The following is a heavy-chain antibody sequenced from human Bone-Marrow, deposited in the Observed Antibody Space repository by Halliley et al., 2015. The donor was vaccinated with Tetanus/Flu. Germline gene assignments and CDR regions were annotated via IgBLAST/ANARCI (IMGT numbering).Heavy chain of an antibody. CDR3: AKQYRVFIWGWFGP. CDR1: GFTFSSYA. V-gene: IGHV3-23*01. Sequence: SLRLSCATSGFTFSSYAVTWVRQAPGKGLGWVSAITGGGDAYFAGAVKGRFTISRDNSKNTGDLQMNNLRAEDTAIYYCAKQYRVFIWGWFGPWGQGTLFTVSS. D-gene: IGHD3-16*01. J-gene: IGHJ5*02. CDR2: ITGGGDA.